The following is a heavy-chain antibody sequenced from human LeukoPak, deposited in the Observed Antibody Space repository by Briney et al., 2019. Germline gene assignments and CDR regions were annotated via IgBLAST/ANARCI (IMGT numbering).Heavy chain of an antibody. CDR1: GFTFSSYA. V-gene: IGHV3-30-3*01. CDR3: AGSYGSGSYYKRGRQFDY. Sequence: GGSLRLSCAASGFTFSSYAMHWVRQAPGKGLEWVAVISYDGSNKYYADSVKGRFTISRDNSKNTLYLQMNSLRAEDTAVYYCAGSYGSGSYYKRGRQFDYWGQGTLVTVSS. J-gene: IGHJ4*02. D-gene: IGHD3-10*01. CDR2: ISYDGSNK.